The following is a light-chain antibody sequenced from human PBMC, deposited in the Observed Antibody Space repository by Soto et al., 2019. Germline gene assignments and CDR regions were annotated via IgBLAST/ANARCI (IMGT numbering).Light chain of an antibody. J-gene: IGLJ1*01. CDR1: SSDVGGYNY. CDR2: EVS. V-gene: IGLV2-8*01. Sequence: QSVLTQPPSASGSPGQSVTISCTGTSSDVGGYNYVSWYQQHPGKAPKLMIYEVSKRPSGVPDRFSGSKSGNTASLTVSGLQAEDEADYYCTSYAGSNNSFSAFGTATKVTDL. CDR3: TSYAGSNNSFSA.